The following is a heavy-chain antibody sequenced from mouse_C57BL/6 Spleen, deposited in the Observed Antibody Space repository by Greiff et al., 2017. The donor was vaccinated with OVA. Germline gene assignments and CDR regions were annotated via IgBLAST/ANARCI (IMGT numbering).Heavy chain of an antibody. CDR3: ARGVVITTVVVHFDG. CDR2: IDPSGSYT. J-gene: IGHJ2*01. Sequence: QVQLKQPGAELVKPGASVKLSCKASGYTFTSYWMQWVKQRPGQGLEWIGEIDPSGSYTNYNQKFKGKATLTVDTSSSTAYMQLSSLTSEDSAVYYSARGVVITTVVVHFDGWGQGTTLTVSS. V-gene: IGHV1-50*01. D-gene: IGHD1-1*01. CDR1: GYTFTSYW.